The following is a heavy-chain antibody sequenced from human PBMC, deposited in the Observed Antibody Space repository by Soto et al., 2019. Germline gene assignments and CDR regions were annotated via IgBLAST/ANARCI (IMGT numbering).Heavy chain of an antibody. CDR3: AKARVRIVGANSFDY. CDR2: ISDDGDKR. CDR1: GFTFSNYG. J-gene: IGHJ4*02. D-gene: IGHD1-26*01. V-gene: IGHV3-30*18. Sequence: RGSLRLSCVGSGFTFSNYGMHWVRQPPGKGLEWVALISDDGDKRYYADSVRGRLIISRDNSKDTLYLQMSSLGPDDTAVYFCAKARVRIVGANSFDYWGQGTPVTVSS.